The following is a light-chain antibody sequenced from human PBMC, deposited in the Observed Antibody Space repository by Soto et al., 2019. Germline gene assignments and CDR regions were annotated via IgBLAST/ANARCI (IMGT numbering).Light chain of an antibody. J-gene: IGKJ5*01. V-gene: IGKV1-33*01. CDR1: QDISNY. CDR3: QRYDNLPIT. CDR2: DAS. Sequence: DIQMTQSPSSLSASVGDRVTITCQASQDISNYLNWYQQKPGKAPKLLIYDASNLETGVPSRFSGSGSGTDFTFTISSLQPEDMATYYCQRYDNLPITFGQGTRLEIK.